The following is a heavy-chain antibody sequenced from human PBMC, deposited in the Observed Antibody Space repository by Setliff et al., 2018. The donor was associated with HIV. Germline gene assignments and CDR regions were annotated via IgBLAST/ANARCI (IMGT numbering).Heavy chain of an antibody. J-gene: IGHJ4*02. CDR1: GDAFTDYY. Sequence: ASVKVSCKASGDAFTDYYIHWVRQAPGQGLEWMGWINPNSGGTNYAQKFQGRVTMTRDTSISTAFMDLSRLRSDDTAVYYCARDPGYKSSWYGAFDIWGQGTPVTVSS. CDR2: INPNSGGT. CDR3: ARDPGYKSSWYGAFDI. V-gene: IGHV1-2*02. D-gene: IGHD6-13*01.